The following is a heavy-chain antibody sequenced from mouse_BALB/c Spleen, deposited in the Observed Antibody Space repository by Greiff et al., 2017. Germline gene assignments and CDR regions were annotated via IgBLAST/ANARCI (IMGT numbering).Heavy chain of an antibody. CDR1: GFTFSDFY. V-gene: IGHV7-1*02. CDR3: ARGHYYEGFAY. J-gene: IGHJ3*01. D-gene: IGHD1-2*01. CDR2: SRNKANDYTT. Sequence: EVKLVESGGGLVQPGGSLRLSCATSGFTFSDFYMEWVRQPPGKRLEWIAASRNKANDYTTEYSASVKGRFIVSRDTSQSILYLQMNALRAEDTAIYYCARGHYYEGFAYWGQGTLVTVSA.